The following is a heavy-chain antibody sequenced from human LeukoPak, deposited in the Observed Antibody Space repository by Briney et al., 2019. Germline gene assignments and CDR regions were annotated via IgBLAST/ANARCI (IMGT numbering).Heavy chain of an antibody. V-gene: IGHV3-74*01. CDR2: TIGDGTRT. J-gene: IGHJ5*02. CDR1: GFSFSYYW. D-gene: IGHD2-8*01. CDR3: LRVDDTNGHNWFDP. Sequence: GSLRLSCAASGFSFSYYWMHWVRQGSGKGPVWVSRTIGDGTRTDYADSVKGRFTISRDNAKSTLYLQMNSLTVEDTAVYYCLRVDDTNGHNWFDPWGQGTLVTVSS.